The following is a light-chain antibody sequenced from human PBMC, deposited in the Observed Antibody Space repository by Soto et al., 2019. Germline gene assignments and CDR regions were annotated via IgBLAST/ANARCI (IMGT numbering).Light chain of an antibody. Sequence: IQLTQSPSTLSASVGDRVTITCRASQSISSWLAWYQQKPGNAPNLLIYDASNLETGVPSRFSGSGSGTDFTFTISSLQPEDIATYYCQQYEDLVTFGQGTRLEIK. CDR3: QQYEDLVT. J-gene: IGKJ5*01. CDR1: QSISSW. V-gene: IGKV1-33*01. CDR2: DAS.